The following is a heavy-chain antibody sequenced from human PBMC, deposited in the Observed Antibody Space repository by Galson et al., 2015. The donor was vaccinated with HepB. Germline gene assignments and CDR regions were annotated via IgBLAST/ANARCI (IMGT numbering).Heavy chain of an antibody. Sequence: SLRLSCAASGFTFSRYGMHWVRQAPGKGLEWVAVISYDGSNKYYADSVKGRFTISRDNSKNTLYLQMNSLRAEDTAVYYCAKDHIGFGFGEPNPLYYYYYGMDVWGQGTTVTVSS. CDR1: GFTFSRYG. D-gene: IGHD3-10*01. CDR3: AKDHIGFGFGEPNPLYYYYYGMDV. J-gene: IGHJ6*02. V-gene: IGHV3-30*18. CDR2: ISYDGSNK.